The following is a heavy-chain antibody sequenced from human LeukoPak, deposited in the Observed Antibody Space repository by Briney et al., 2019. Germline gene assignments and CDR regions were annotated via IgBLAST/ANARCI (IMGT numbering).Heavy chain of an antibody. J-gene: IGHJ4*02. CDR2: ISAYNGNT. V-gene: IGHV1-18*01. CDR3: ARVGIDCSSTSCYYFGWY. CDR1: GYTFTSYG. Sequence: ASVKVSCKASGYTFTSYGISWVRQAPGQGLEWMGWISAYNGNTNYAQKLQGRVTMTTDTSTSTAYMELRSLRSDDTAVYYCARVGIDCSSTSCYYFGWYWGQGTLVTVSS. D-gene: IGHD2-2*01.